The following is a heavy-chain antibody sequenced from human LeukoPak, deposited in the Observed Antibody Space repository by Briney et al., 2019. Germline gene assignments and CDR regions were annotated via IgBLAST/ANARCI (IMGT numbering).Heavy chain of an antibody. CDR1: GFTFDTYA. D-gene: IGHD2-15*01. CDR3: ARDRPTGRSRGVVVQ. Sequence: GGSLRLSCAASGFTFDTYAMTWVRQAPGKGLKGVSSISSGGTYIYYAESVRGRSTISRDNTKNFLYLQLSTLRVEDTAVYYCARDRPTGRSRGVVVQWGQGTLVTVSS. CDR2: ISSGGTYI. J-gene: IGHJ4*02. V-gene: IGHV3-21*01.